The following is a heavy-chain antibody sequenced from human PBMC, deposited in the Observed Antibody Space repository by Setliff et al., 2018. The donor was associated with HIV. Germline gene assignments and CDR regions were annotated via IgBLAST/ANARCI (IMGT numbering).Heavy chain of an antibody. CDR2: IYYTGFT. V-gene: IGHV4-39*01. D-gene: IGHD1-1*01. Sequence: LSLTCSVSSDSFSTSSYFWGWVRQSPGKGLEWIGNIYYTGFTYSSPSLKGRVIMSIDTSKSQFSLNLTSVTDSDTAVYYCTRQGRGDPGLATTRLDYWGQGKWVTVSS. J-gene: IGHJ4*02. CDR3: TRQGRGDPGLATTRLDY. CDR1: SDSFSTSSYF.